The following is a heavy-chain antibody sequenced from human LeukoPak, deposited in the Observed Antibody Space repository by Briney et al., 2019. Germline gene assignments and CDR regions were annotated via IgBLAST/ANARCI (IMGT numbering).Heavy chain of an antibody. Sequence: ASAKVSCKVSGYTLTELSMHWVRQAPGKGLEWMGGFDPEDGETIYAQKFQGRVTMTEVTSTDTAYMELSSLRSEDTAVYYCATAPGYSSGDRYGYWGQGTLVTVSS. D-gene: IGHD6-19*01. V-gene: IGHV1-24*01. CDR1: GYTLTELS. CDR3: ATAPGYSSGDRYGY. CDR2: FDPEDGET. J-gene: IGHJ4*02.